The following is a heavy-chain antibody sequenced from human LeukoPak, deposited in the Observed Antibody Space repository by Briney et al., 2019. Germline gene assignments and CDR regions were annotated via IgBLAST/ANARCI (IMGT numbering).Heavy chain of an antibody. J-gene: IGHJ6*03. CDR1: GYSFTSYW. CDR3: ARQFRSSSSWYPYYYYYMDV. V-gene: IGHV5-51*01. CDR2: IYPGDSDT. Sequence: GESLKISCKGSGYSFTSYWIGWVRQMPGKGLEWMGIIYPGDSDTRYSPSFQGQVTISADKSISTAYLQWSSLKASDTAMYYCARQFRSSSSWYPYYYYYMDVWGKGTTVTVS. D-gene: IGHD6-13*01.